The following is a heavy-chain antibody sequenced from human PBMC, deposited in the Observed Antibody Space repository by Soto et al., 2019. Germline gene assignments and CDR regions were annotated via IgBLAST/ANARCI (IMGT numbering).Heavy chain of an antibody. CDR3: ARGGYYDSSGYYYFDY. D-gene: IGHD3-22*01. CDR1: GGSISSYY. V-gene: IGHV4-59*01. CDR2: IYYSGST. Sequence: SETQSLTCTVSGGSISSYYWSWIRQPPGKGLEWIGYIYYSGSTNYNPSLKSRVTISVDTSKNQFSLKLSSVTAADTAVYYCARGGYYDSSGYYYFDYWGQGTLVTVSS. J-gene: IGHJ4*02.